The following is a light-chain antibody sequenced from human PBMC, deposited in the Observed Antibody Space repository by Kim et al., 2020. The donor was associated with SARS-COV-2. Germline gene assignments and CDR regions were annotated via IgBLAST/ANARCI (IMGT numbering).Light chain of an antibody. CDR1: SLRSYY. Sequence: SSELTQDPAVSVALGQTVRITCQGDSLRSYYASWYQQKPGQAPVLVIYGKNNRPSGIPDRFSGSSSGNTASLTITGAQAEDEADYYCNSRDSSGNPPVVFGGGTKVTVL. CDR3: NSRDSSGNPPVV. CDR2: GKN. V-gene: IGLV3-19*01. J-gene: IGLJ2*01.